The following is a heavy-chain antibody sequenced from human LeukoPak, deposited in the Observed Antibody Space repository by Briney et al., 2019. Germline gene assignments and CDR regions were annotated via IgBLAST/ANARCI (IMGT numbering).Heavy chain of an antibody. D-gene: IGHD5-18*01. J-gene: IGHJ4*02. V-gene: IGHV4-34*01. Sequence: SETLSLTCAVYGGSFSGYYWSWIRQPPGKGLEWIGEINHSGSTNYNPSLKSRVTISVDTSKNQFSLKLSSVTAADTAVYYCARVQTAMDYFDYWGQGTLATVSS. CDR3: ARVQTAMDYFDY. CDR1: GGSFSGYY. CDR2: INHSGST.